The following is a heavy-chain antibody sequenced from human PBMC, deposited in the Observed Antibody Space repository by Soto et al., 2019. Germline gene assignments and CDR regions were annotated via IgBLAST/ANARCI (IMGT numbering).Heavy chain of an antibody. CDR2: IYPGDSET. J-gene: IGHJ5*02. Sequence: PGDSLKISCTGIGYSFTSYWIAWVRQMPGKGLEWMGIIYPGDSETRYSPSFQGQVTISVDKSITTAYLQWSSLQASDTAVYYCARGYCTTTICDPWFDPWGQGTLVTVSS. D-gene: IGHD2-2*01. CDR3: ARGYCTTTICDPWFDP. CDR1: GYSFTSYW. V-gene: IGHV5-51*01.